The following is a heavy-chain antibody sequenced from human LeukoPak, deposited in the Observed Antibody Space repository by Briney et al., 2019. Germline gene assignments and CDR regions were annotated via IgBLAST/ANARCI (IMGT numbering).Heavy chain of an antibody. CDR3: ARPYLYHFDF. V-gene: IGHV3-21*01. CDR2: ISSSSTYI. Sequence: GGSLRLSCAASGFTFSTYSMNWVRQAPGKGLEWVSYISSSSTYIYYSDSVKGRFTISRDNAKNSLYLQMNSLRAEDTAVYYCARPYLYHFDFWGQGTLVTVSS. D-gene: IGHD3-16*01. CDR1: GFTFSTYS. J-gene: IGHJ4*02.